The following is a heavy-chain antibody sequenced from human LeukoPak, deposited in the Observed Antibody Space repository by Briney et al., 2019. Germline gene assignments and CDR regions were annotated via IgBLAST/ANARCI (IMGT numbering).Heavy chain of an antibody. D-gene: IGHD3-10*01. Sequence: ASVKVSCKASGYTFTDYYMHWVRQAPGQGFEWMGWINPNTGDTDYAQKFQGRVTMTRDTSISTAYMELSRLRSDDTAVYYCARVNSGRRFFDPWGQGTLVTVSS. CDR3: ARVNSGRRFFDP. J-gene: IGHJ5*02. V-gene: IGHV1-2*02. CDR2: INPNTGDT. CDR1: GYTFTDYY.